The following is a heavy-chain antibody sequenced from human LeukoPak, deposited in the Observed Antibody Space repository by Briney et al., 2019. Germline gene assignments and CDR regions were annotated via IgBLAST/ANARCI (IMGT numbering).Heavy chain of an antibody. D-gene: IGHD6-19*01. CDR2: IKSKTDGGTT. CDR1: GFTFSNAW. J-gene: IGHJ4*02. Sequence: GGSLRLSCAASGFTFSNAWMSWVRQAPGKGLEWVGRIKSKTDGGTTDYAAPVKGRFTISRDNSKNTLYLQINVLRAEDTAVYYCARGNGWYYFDYWGQGTLVTVSS. CDR3: ARGNGWYYFDY. V-gene: IGHV3-15*01.